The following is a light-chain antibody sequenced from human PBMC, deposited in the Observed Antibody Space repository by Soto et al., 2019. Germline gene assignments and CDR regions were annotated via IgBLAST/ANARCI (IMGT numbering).Light chain of an antibody. J-gene: IGLJ1*01. CDR1: SSDLGSYNY. CDR3: SSYTSSGTYV. V-gene: IGLV2-14*03. Sequence: QSVLTQPASVSGSPGQSITISCTGTSSDLGSYNYVSWYQQHPGKAPKLMIFDVSNRPSGVSNRFSGSKSGYTASLTISGLQAEDEADYSCSSYTSSGTYVFGTGTKVTVL. CDR2: DVS.